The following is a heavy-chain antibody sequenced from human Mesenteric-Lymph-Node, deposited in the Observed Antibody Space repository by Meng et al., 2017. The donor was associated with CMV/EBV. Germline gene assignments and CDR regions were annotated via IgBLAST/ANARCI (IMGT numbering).Heavy chain of an antibody. V-gene: IGHV4-31*02. CDR3: ARDRGGYGVFDY. D-gene: IGHD4-17*01. CDR2: IYYSGST. J-gene: IGHJ4*02. Sequence: SGGCVSSGGYYWIWIRQHPGKGLEWIGYIYYSGSTYYNPSLKSRVTISVDTSKNQFSLKLSSVTAADTAVYYCARDRGGYGVFDYWGQGTLVTVSS. CDR1: GGCVSSGGYY.